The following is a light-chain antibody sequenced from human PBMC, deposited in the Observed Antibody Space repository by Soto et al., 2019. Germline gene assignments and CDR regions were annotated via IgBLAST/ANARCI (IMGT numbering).Light chain of an antibody. CDR2: DVS. CDR1: PSVSTT. CDR3: QERSNWPPFT. V-gene: IGKV3-11*01. J-gene: IGKJ4*01. Sequence: EIVLTQSPATLSLSPGERATLPCRASPSVSTTFAWYQQRPGKAPRLLIYDVSNRAAGVPARFSGSGSGTDFTLTISNLEPVYFAIYYCQERSNWPPFTFGGGPTVEIK.